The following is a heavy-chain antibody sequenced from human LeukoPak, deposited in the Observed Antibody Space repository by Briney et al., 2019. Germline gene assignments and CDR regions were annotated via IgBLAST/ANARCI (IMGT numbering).Heavy chain of an antibody. CDR3: ARFDRRSSWFSGFDI. CDR2: IYPADSDT. CDR1: GYTFTNYW. Sequence: GESLKISCQGSGYTFTNYWVAWVRQMPGKGLEWMGVIYPADSDTTYSPSFQGQVTISADKSISTAYLQWTSLKAPDTAMYYCARFDRRSSWFSGFDIWGKGTMVTVSS. V-gene: IGHV5-51*01. D-gene: IGHD3-10*01. J-gene: IGHJ3*02.